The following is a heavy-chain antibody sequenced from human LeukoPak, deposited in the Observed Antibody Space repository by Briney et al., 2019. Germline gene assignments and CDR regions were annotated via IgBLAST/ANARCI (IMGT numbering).Heavy chain of an antibody. D-gene: IGHD3-22*01. J-gene: IGHJ4*02. Sequence: ASVKVSCKASGGTFSSYAISWVRQAPGQGLEWMGGIIPIFGTANYAQKFQGRVTITTDESTSTAYMELGSLRSEDTAVYYCARARTSYYDSSGSIDYWGQGTLVTVSS. V-gene: IGHV1-69*05. CDR3: ARARTSYYDSSGSIDY. CDR1: GGTFSSYA. CDR2: IIPIFGTA.